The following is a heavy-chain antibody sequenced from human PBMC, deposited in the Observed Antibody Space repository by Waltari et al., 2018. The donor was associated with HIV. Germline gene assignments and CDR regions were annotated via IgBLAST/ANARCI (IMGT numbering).Heavy chain of an antibody. J-gene: IGHJ6*02. D-gene: IGHD6-19*01. CDR1: GGSISSYY. Sequence: QVQLQESGPGLVKPSETLSLTCTVSGGSISSYYWSWIRQPAGKGLEWIGRIYTSGSTNYNPSLKSLVTMSVDTSNSQCSRKLSSVTAADTAVYYCAGSYNDKIAVAGRAYGMDVWGQGTTVTVSS. V-gene: IGHV4-4*07. CDR2: IYTSGST. CDR3: AGSYNDKIAVAGRAYGMDV.